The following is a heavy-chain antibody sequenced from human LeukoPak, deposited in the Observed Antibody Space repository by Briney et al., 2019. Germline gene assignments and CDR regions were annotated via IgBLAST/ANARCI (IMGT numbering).Heavy chain of an antibody. V-gene: IGHV4-34*01. CDR1: GGSFSGYY. CDR2: INHSGST. Sequence: SETLSLTCAVCGGSFSGYYWSWIRQPPGKGLEWIGEINHSGSTNYNPSLKSRVTISVDTSKNQFSLKLSSVTAADTAVYYCARAGRVYPDYWGQGTLVTVSS. D-gene: IGHD2-8*01. CDR3: ARAGRVYPDY. J-gene: IGHJ4*02.